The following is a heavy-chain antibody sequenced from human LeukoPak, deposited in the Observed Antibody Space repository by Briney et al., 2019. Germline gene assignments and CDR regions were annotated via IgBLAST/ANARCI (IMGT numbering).Heavy chain of an antibody. CDR3: ARDSLEYYDFWSGYPSLYYYYYYYMDV. V-gene: IGHV3-7*01. J-gene: IGHJ6*03. D-gene: IGHD3-3*01. CDR1: GFTFSSYW. Sequence: GGSLRLSCAASGFTFSSYWMSWVRQAPGEGLEWVANIKQDGSEKYYVDSVKGRFTISRDNAKNSLYLQMNSLRAEDTAVYYCARDSLEYYDFWSGYPSLYYYYYYYMDVLGKGTTVTVSS. CDR2: IKQDGSEK.